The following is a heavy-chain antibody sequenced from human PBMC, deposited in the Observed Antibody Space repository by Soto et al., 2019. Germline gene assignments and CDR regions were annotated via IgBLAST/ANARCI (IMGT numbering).Heavy chain of an antibody. Sequence: EEQLVESGGGLVQPGGSLRLSCAASGFTFSSYWMHWVRQAPGKGLVWVSRINSDGSSTSYADSVKGRFTISRDNAKNTLYLQMNSLRAEDMAVYYCVRTSLVVAAATREDYWGQGTLVTVSS. D-gene: IGHD2-15*01. J-gene: IGHJ4*02. CDR2: INSDGSST. CDR3: VRTSLVVAAATREDY. CDR1: GFTFSSYW. V-gene: IGHV3-74*01.